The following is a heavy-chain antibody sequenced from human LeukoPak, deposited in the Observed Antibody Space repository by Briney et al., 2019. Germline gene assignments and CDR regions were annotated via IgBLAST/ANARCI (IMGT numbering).Heavy chain of an antibody. Sequence: SETLSLTCTVSGDSISRYHWTWIRQPPGKGLEYIGYIYSTGNTNYNPSLKSRLTISVDTSKNQFSLKLNSVTAADTAVYYCGRRSDSWGQGTLVTVSS. V-gene: IGHV4-59*08. CDR3: GRRSDS. CDR1: GDSISRYH. J-gene: IGHJ4*02. CDR2: IYSTGNT.